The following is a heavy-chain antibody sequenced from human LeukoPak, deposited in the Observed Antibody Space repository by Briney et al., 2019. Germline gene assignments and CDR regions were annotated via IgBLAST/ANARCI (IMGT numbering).Heavy chain of an antibody. CDR1: GFSLSTSGMC. CDR2: IDWGDDK. CDR3: ARTEYSSSSNYFDY. Sequence: SGPALVKPTQTLTLTCTFSGFSLSTSGMCVSWIRQPPGKALEWLARIDWGDDKYYSTSLKTRLTISKDTSKNQVVLTMTNMDPVDTATYYCARTEYSSSSNYFDYWGQGTLVTVSS. D-gene: IGHD6-6*01. J-gene: IGHJ4*02. V-gene: IGHV2-70*11.